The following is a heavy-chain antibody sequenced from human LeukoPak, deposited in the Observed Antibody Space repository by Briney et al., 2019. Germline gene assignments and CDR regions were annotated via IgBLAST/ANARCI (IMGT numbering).Heavy chain of an antibody. D-gene: IGHD3-22*01. Sequence: GESLKISCKGSGYTFTSYWIAWVRQMPGKGLEWMGSIYPGNSDARYSPSFQGQVTISADRSINTAHLQWNSLKASDSAMYYCASALCDSVRCDNNLGYWGQGTQLTVSP. CDR3: ASALCDSVRCDNNLGY. J-gene: IGHJ4*02. CDR1: GYTFTSYW. CDR2: IYPGNSDA. V-gene: IGHV5-51*01.